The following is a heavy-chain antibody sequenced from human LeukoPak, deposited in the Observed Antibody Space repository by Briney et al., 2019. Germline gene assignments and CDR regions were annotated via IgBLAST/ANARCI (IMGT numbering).Heavy chain of an antibody. V-gene: IGHV4-59*01. CDR1: GGSISSYY. J-gene: IGHJ2*01. CDR3: ARARWYFDL. Sequence: SETLSLTCTVSGGSISSYYWSWIRQPPGKGLEWIGYTYYSGSTNYNPSLKSRVTISVDTSKNQFSLKLSSVTAADTAVYYCARARWYFDLWGRGTLVTVSS. CDR2: TYYSGST.